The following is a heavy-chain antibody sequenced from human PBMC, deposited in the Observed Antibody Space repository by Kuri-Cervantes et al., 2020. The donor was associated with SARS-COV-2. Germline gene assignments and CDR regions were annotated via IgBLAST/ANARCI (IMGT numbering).Heavy chain of an antibody. CDR3: ARSLVVPAANWFDP. CDR2: ISAYNGNT. D-gene: IGHD2-2*01. CDR1: GYTFTSYG. Sequence: ASVKVSCKASGYTFTSYGISWVRQAPGQGLEWMGWISAYNGNTNYAQKLQGRVTMTTDTSTSTAYMELRSLRSNDTAVYYCARSLVVPAANWFDPWGQGTLVTDSS. V-gene: IGHV1-18*01. J-gene: IGHJ5*02.